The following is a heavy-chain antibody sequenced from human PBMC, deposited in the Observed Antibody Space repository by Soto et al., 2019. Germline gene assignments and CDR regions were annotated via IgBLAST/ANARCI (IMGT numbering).Heavy chain of an antibody. Sequence: SETLSLTCAVYGGSFSGYYWSWIRQPPGKGLEWIGEINHSGSTNYNPSLKSRVTISVDTSKNQFSLKLSSVTAAGTAVYYCARGRGSSWVSYWGQGTLVTVSS. CDR3: ARGRGSSWVSY. CDR2: INHSGST. V-gene: IGHV4-34*01. D-gene: IGHD7-27*01. CDR1: GGSFSGYY. J-gene: IGHJ4*02.